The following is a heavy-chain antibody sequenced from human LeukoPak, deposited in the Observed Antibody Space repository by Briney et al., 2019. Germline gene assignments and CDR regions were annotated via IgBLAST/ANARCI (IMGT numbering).Heavy chain of an antibody. CDR1: GFTFSSYA. CDR2: ISGSGDST. D-gene: IGHD6-13*01. J-gene: IGHJ4*02. CDR3: AKFIGSSWSGSYFDY. Sequence: GGSLRLSCAASGFTFSSYAMSWVRQAPGKGPEWVSVISGSGDSTYYADSVKGRFTLSRDNSKNTLYLQMNSLRAEDTAVYHCAKFIGSSWSGSYFDYCGQGALVTVSS. V-gene: IGHV3-23*01.